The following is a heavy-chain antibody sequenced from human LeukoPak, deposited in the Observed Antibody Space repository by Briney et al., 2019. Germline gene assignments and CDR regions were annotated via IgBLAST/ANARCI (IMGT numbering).Heavy chain of an antibody. D-gene: IGHD2-2*01. CDR2: VSKSGTET. CDR3: ARESPDDIVVVPAAVLNWFDP. CDR1: GFTFDSYR. Sequence: GGSLRISCVASGFTFDSYRMNWVRQAPGKGLEWVSSVSKSGTETFYADSVKGRFTIPRDNAKNSLYLQMNSLRAEDTAVYYCARESPDDIVVVPAAVLNWFDPWGQGTLVTVSS. V-gene: IGHV3-21*01. J-gene: IGHJ5*02.